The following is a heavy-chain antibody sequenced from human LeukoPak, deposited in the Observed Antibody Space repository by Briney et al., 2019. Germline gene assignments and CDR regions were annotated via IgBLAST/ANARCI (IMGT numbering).Heavy chain of an antibody. CDR3: AREVWYYSE. D-gene: IGHD6-13*01. V-gene: IGHV1-2*02. CDR2: MYPNSGGT. J-gene: IGHJ4*02. CDR1: GYTFTDNY. Sequence: ASVKVFCKASGYTFTDNYVHWVRQVPGQGLEWMGWMYPNSGGTNYAQKFQGRVTMTRDTSISTAYLDLSGLRSDDTAVYYCAREVWYYSEWGQGTLVTVSS.